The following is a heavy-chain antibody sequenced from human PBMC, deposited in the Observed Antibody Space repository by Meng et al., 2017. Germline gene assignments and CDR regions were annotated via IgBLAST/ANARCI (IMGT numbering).Heavy chain of an antibody. J-gene: IGHJ4*02. CDR3: ARAARMEGAVDY. CDR1: GFTSDDYG. D-gene: IGHD1-26*01. Sequence: GGSLRLSCAASGFTSDDYGMSWVRQAPGKGLEWVSGINWNVGSTGYADSVKGRFTISRDNAKNSLYLQINSQRAEDKAVYYCARAARMEGAVDYWGQGTLVTVSS. CDR2: INWNVGST. V-gene: IGHV3-20*04.